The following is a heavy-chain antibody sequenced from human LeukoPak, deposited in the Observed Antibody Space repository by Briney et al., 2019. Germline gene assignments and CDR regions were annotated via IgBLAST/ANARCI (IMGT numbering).Heavy chain of an antibody. D-gene: IGHD3-3*01. Sequence: GGSLRLSCAASGFTFTNYWMSWVRQAPGKGLELVANIKQDRSEKYYVDSVKGRFTISRDNAKNSLYLQMDSLRAEDTAVYYCARLREIPVFGVVTKSTSYFDYWGQGTLVTVSS. J-gene: IGHJ4*02. CDR1: GFTFTNYW. CDR2: IKQDRSEK. CDR3: ARLREIPVFGVVTKSTSYFDY. V-gene: IGHV3-7*01.